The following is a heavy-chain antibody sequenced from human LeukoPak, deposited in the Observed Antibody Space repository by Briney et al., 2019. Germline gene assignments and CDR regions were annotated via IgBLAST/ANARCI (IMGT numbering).Heavy chain of an antibody. Sequence: ASVKVACEASGYTFTSSGIIWVQQAPGQGLGCLVWISAYNGNTNYAQKLQGRVTMTTDTSTSTAYMELRSLRSDDTAVYYCARDLSYYDSSGIDDYWGQGTLVTVSS. J-gene: IGHJ4*02. CDR2: ISAYNGNT. D-gene: IGHD3-22*01. CDR3: ARDLSYYDSSGIDDY. CDR1: GYTFTSSG. V-gene: IGHV1-18*01.